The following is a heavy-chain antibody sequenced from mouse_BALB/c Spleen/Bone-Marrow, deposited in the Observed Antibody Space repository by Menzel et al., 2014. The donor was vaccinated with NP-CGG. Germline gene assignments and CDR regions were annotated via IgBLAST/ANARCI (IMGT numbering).Heavy chain of an antibody. V-gene: IGHV1-4*01. D-gene: IGHD2-3*01. J-gene: IGHJ2*01. Sequence: QVQLQQSGAELARPGASVKMSCRASGYTFTTYTIHWVRQRPGQGLEWIGYINPSSGYTNYIQKFKDKATSTADKSSSTAYMQLSSLTSEDSAVYYCARRDDGYVFFDYWGQGTTLTVSS. CDR2: INPSSGYT. CDR1: GYTFTTYT. CDR3: ARRDDGYVFFDY.